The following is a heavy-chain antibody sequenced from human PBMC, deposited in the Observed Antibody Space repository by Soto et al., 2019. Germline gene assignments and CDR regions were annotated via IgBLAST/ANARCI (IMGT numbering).Heavy chain of an antibody. Sequence: ASVKVSCKASGYTFTGYYMHWVRQAPGQGLEWMGWINPNSGGTNYAQKFQGWVTMTRDTSISTAYMELSRLRSDDTAVYYCARVRIEGYCSGGSCYSGVYYYGMDVWGQGTTVTVSS. CDR3: ARVRIEGYCSGGSCYSGVYYYGMDV. CDR1: GYTFTGYY. J-gene: IGHJ6*02. D-gene: IGHD2-15*01. CDR2: INPNSGGT. V-gene: IGHV1-2*04.